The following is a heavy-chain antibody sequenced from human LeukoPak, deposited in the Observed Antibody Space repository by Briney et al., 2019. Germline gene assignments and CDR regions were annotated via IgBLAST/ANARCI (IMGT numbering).Heavy chain of an antibody. V-gene: IGHV1-18*01. J-gene: IGHJ4*02. CDR2: ISGYNGNT. Sequence: ASVKVSCKASGYTFTSYGISWVRQAPGQGLEWLGWISGYNGNTYYAHKVQGRVTMTTETSTNTAYLDLRSLTSDDTAVYYCSRDLEGIVSSPLLCDYWGQGTLVTVSS. CDR1: GYTFTSYG. CDR3: SRDLEGIVSSPLLCDY. D-gene: IGHD5/OR15-5a*01.